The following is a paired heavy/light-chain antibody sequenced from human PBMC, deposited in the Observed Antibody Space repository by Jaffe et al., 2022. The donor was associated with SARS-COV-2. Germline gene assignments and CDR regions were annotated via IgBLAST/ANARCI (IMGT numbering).Light chain of an antibody. J-gene: IGLJ3*02. V-gene: IGLV1-47*01. CDR1: SSNIGSNY. CDR2: RDN. Sequence: QSVLTQPPSASGTPGQRVAISCSGSSSNIGSNYVHWYQQLPGTAPKLLIYRDNQRPSGVPDRFSGSKSGTSASLAISGLRSEDEADYHCTAWDDSLSGPVFGGGTKLTVL. CDR3: TAWDDSLSGPV.
Heavy chain of an antibody. V-gene: IGHV7-4-1*02. J-gene: IGHJ4*02. CDR1: GYTFNVYA. CDR2: INTDSGKP. CDR3: ARARDCSSRSCYSEY. D-gene: IGHD2-15*01. Sequence: QVQLVQSGSELKEPGASVKVSCKASGYTFNVYAMNWVRQAPGQGLEWVGWINTDSGKPTYGQGFKGRFVLSLDTSVSTAYLQISSLEAEDTAVYYCARARDCSSRSCYSEYWGQGTLVTVSS.